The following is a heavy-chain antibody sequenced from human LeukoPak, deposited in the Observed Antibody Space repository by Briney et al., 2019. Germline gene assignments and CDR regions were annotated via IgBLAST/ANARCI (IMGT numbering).Heavy chain of an antibody. D-gene: IGHD4-11*01. Sequence: GGSLRLSCAASGFTFSSYEMNWVRQAPGKGLEWVSYISGSGSTIYYADSVKGRFTISRDNAKNPLYLQMNSLRAEDTAVYYCARDQSTVGGPGYFDHWGQRTLVTVSP. CDR2: ISGSGSTI. J-gene: IGHJ4*02. V-gene: IGHV3-48*03. CDR1: GFTFSSYE. CDR3: ARDQSTVGGPGYFDH.